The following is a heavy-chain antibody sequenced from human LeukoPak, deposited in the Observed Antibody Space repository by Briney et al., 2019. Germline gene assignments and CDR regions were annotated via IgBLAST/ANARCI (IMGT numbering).Heavy chain of an antibody. V-gene: IGHV1-46*01. CDR2: INPSGGNT. Sequence: ASVKVSCKASGYTFSSNFLHWVRQAPGQGLEWMGVINPSGGNTRYAQKFQGRLTMTRDTSISTAYMELSRLRSDDTAVYYCASSSGSYYYWGQGTLVTVSS. D-gene: IGHD1-26*01. CDR3: ASSSGSYYY. J-gene: IGHJ4*02. CDR1: GYTFSSNF.